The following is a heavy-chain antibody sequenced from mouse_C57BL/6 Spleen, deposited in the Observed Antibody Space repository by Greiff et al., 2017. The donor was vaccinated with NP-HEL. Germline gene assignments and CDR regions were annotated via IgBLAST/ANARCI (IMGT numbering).Heavy chain of an antibody. J-gene: IGHJ3*01. Sequence: QVQLKQSGAELVKPGASVKLSCKASGYTFTEYTIHWVKQRSGQGLEWIGNINPSNGGTNYNEKFKSKATLTVDKSSSTAYMQLSSLTSEDSAVYYCARSSSGFAWFAYWGQGTLVTVSA. V-gene: IGHV1-53*01. CDR2: INPSNGGT. CDR1: GYTFTEYT. D-gene: IGHD3-2*02. CDR3: ARSSSGFAWFAY.